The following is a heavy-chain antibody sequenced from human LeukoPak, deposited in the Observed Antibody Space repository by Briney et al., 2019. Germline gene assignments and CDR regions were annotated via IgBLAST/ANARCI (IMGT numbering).Heavy chain of an antibody. D-gene: IGHD2-2*01. V-gene: IGHV1-46*01. J-gene: IGHJ4*02. Sequence: GASVKVSCKASGYTFTSYYMHWVRQAPGQGLEWMGIINPSGGSTSYAQKFQGRVTMTRDTSTSTVYMELSSLGSEDTAVYYCARERVVPTTAHEGYDYWGQGTLVTVSS. CDR3: ARERVVPTTAHEGYDY. CDR2: INPSGGST. CDR1: GYTFTSYY.